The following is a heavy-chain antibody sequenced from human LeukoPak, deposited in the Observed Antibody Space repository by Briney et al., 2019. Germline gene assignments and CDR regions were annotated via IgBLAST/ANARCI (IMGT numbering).Heavy chain of an antibody. CDR3: ARLGLEVGGPNWFDP. CDR1: TSTFSSNC. Sequence: HPGRSMTLSSAAPTSTFSSNCMPWIPQAPGKALEWVAHIKRDGSQKYYLDSVKGRFTISRDNAKNSLYLQMNSLRVEDTAVYYCARLGLEVGGPNWFDPWGQGTLVTVSS. J-gene: IGHJ5*02. V-gene: IGHV3-7*01. D-gene: IGHD1-1*01. CDR2: IKRDGSQK.